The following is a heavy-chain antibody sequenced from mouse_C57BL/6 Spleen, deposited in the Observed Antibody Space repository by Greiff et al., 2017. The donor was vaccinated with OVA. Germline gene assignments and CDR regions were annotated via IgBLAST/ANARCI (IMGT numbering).Heavy chain of an antibody. CDR3: ARSFYYGSSYWYFDV. Sequence: VQLQQPGAELVRPGSSVKLSCKASGYTFTSYWMHWVKQRPIQGLEWIGMIHPNSGSTNYNEKFKSKATLTVDKSSSTAYMQLSSLTSEDSAVYYCARSFYYGSSYWYFDVWGTGTTVTVSS. J-gene: IGHJ1*03. CDR1: GYTFTSYW. D-gene: IGHD1-1*01. CDR2: IHPNSGST. V-gene: IGHV1-64*01.